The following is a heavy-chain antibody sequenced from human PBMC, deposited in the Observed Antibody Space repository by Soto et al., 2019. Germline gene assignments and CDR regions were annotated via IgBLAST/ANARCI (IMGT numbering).Heavy chain of an antibody. V-gene: IGHV5-51*01. CDR2: IYPGDSDT. D-gene: IGHD3-10*01. J-gene: IGHJ6*02. CDR1: GYSFTSYW. Sequence: GESLKISCKGSGYSFTSYWIGWVRQMPGKGLEWMGIIYPGDSDTRYSPSFQGQVTISADKSISTAYLQWSSLKASDTAMYYCARSGSGSHYNYYYGMDVWGQGTTVTVSS. CDR3: ARSGSGSHYNYYYGMDV.